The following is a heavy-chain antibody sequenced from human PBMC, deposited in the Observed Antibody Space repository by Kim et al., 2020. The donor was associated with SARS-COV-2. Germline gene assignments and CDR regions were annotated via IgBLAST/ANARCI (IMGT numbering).Heavy chain of an antibody. CDR3: ARGYGSGSYFLGA. CDR1: GGSFSGYY. CDR2: INHSGST. Sequence: SETLSLTCAVYGGSFSGYYWSWIRQPPGKGLEWIGEINHSGSTNYNPSLKSRVTISVDTSKNQFSLKLSSVTAADTAVYYCARGYGSGSYFLGAWGQGTL. J-gene: IGHJ4*02. V-gene: IGHV4-34*01. D-gene: IGHD3-10*01.